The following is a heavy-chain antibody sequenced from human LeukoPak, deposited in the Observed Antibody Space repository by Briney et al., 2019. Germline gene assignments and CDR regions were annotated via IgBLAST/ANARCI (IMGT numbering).Heavy chain of an antibody. V-gene: IGHV1-8*03. Sequence: ASVKVSCKASGYTFTSYYMHWVRQAPGQGLEWMGWMNPNSGNTGYAQKFQGRVTITRNTSISTAYMELSSLRSEDTAVYYCARGGIAVAGTLLTSYYYYYMDVWGKGTTVTVSS. CDR3: ARGGIAVAGTLLTSYYYYYMDV. D-gene: IGHD6-19*01. CDR2: MNPNSGNT. CDR1: GYTFTSYY. J-gene: IGHJ6*03.